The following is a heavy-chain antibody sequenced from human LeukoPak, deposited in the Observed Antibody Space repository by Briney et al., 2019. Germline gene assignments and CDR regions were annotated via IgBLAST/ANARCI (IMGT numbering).Heavy chain of an antibody. D-gene: IGHD6-6*01. V-gene: IGHV4-34*01. CDR1: GGSFSGYY. J-gene: IGHJ6*03. CDR3: ARHRPKYSSSSGYMDV. CDR2: INHSGST. Sequence: PSETLSLTCAVYGGSFSGYYWSWIRQPPGKGLEWIGEINHSGSTNYNPSLKSRVTISVDTSKNQFSLKLSSVTAADTAVYYCARHRPKYSSSSGYMDVWGKGTTVTVSS.